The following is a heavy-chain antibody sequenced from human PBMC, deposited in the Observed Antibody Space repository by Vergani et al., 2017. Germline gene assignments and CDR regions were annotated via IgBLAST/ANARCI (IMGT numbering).Heavy chain of an antibody. V-gene: IGHV4-61*02. CDR2: ILGSGTA. J-gene: IGHJ4*02. D-gene: IGHD6-6*01. Sequence: QVQLQESGPGLLKPSQTLSLTFTVSGASMSSVGYYWTWIRQSAGKRLEWIGDILGSGTANYNPSFQGRVGMSVATSKNQFSLTLSSVNATDTAVYYCARGSRAASKSGPDSWGQGTRVTVSS. CDR3: ARGSRAASKSGPDS. CDR1: GASMSSVGYY.